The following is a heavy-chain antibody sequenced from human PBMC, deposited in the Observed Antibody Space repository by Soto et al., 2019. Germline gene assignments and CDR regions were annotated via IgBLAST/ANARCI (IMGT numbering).Heavy chain of an antibody. Sequence: GVSLSLSCSASGFPFSSYAMSWVRPAHRKGLEWVSAISGSGGSTYYADSVKGRFTISRDNSKNTLYLQMNSLRAEDTAVYYCAKDDRGCSSTSCYLVSEYCQHWGQGTLVTGSA. V-gene: IGHV3-23*01. D-gene: IGHD2-2*01. CDR2: ISGSGGST. J-gene: IGHJ1*01. CDR3: AKDDRGCSSTSCYLVSEYCQH. CDR1: GFPFSSYA.